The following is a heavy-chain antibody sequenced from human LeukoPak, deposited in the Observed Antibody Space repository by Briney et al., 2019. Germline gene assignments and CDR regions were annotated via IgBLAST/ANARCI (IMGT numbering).Heavy chain of an antibody. D-gene: IGHD2-2*01. CDR3: ARGLYCSSTSCYVNAFDI. CDR1: GGSFSGYY. J-gene: IGHJ3*02. CDR2: INHSGST. V-gene: IGHV4-34*01. Sequence: SETLSLTCAVYGGSFSGYYWSWIRQPPGKGLEWIGEINHSGSTNYNPSLKSRVTISVDTSKNQFSLKLSSVTAADTAVYYCARGLYCSSTSCYVNAFDIWGQGTMVTVSS.